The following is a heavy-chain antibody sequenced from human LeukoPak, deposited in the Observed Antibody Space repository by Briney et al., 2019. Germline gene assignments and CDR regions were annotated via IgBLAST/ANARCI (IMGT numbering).Heavy chain of an antibody. J-gene: IGHJ6*03. D-gene: IGHD2-2*01. CDR1: GGTFSSYA. CDR2: IIPIFGTA. V-gene: IGHV1-69*06. Sequence: SVKVSCKASGGTFSSYAISWVRQAPGQGLEWMGGIIPIFGTANYAQKFRGRVTITADKSTRTAYMELSSLRSEDTAVYYCARGQGYESYYYMDVWGKGTTVSVSS. CDR3: ARGQGYESYYYMDV.